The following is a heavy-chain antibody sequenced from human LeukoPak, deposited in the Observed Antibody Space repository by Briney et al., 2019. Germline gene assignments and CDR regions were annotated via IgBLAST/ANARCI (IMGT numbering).Heavy chain of an antibody. V-gene: IGHV4-38-2*01. CDR3: ARNSSSSSPPERYNWFDP. Sequence: SETLSLTCALSVYSIGTDYYWGWIRQPPGKGLEWIGSIYNSGSTYYNPSLKSRTTISVDTSKNQFSLKLSSVTAADTAVYYCARNSSSSSPPERYNWFDPWGQGTLVTVSS. D-gene: IGHD6-6*01. CDR1: VYSIGTDYY. CDR2: IYNSGST. J-gene: IGHJ5*02.